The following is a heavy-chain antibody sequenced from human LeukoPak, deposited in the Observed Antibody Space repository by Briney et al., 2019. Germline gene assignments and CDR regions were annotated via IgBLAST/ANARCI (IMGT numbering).Heavy chain of an antibody. V-gene: IGHV3-74*01. D-gene: IGHD3-22*01. J-gene: IGHJ4*02. CDR1: GFTFSSYW. CDR2: INSDGSST. Sequence: GGSLRLSCAASGFTFSSYWMHWVRQAPGKGLVSVSRINSDGSSTSYADSVKGRFTISRDNAKNTLYLQMNSLRAEDTAVYYCARDYYDSSGYYPDYWGQGTLVTVSS. CDR3: ARDYYDSSGYYPDY.